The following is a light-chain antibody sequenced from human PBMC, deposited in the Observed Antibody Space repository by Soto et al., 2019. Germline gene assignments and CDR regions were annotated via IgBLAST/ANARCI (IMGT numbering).Light chain of an antibody. CDR3: QQRSSWPPIT. V-gene: IGKV3-11*01. CDR2: DAS. J-gene: IGKJ5*01. Sequence: EIVLTQSPATLSLSPGERATLSCRASQSVSSYLAWYQQKPGQAPRLLIYDASNRATGFPARFGGSGSGTDFTLTISSLEPEDFAVYYCQQRSSWPPITFGQGTRLEIK. CDR1: QSVSSY.